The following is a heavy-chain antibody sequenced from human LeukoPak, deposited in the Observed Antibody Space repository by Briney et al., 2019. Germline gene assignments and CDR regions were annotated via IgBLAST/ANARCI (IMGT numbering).Heavy chain of an antibody. D-gene: IGHD6-19*01. V-gene: IGHV4-4*07. CDR3: AKDDRYSSFQN. Sequence: KSSETLSLTCTVSGASISSYYWSWIRQPAGKGLEWIGRIYNNGNTNYNPSLKSRVTMSVDTSKNLFSLELSSVTAADTAIYYCAKDDRYSSFQNWGQGTLVTVSS. CDR2: IYNNGNT. CDR1: GASISSYY. J-gene: IGHJ1*01.